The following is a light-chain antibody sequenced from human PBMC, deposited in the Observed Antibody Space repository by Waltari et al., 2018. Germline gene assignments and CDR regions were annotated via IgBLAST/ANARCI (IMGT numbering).Light chain of an antibody. J-gene: IGLJ3*02. CDR2: DVS. CDR1: SSDVGGYNY. V-gene: IGLV2-14*01. Sequence: QSALTPPASVSGSPGQSTTISCTGTSSDVGGYNYVSWYQQHPRKAPKLIIYDVSKRPSWVSTLLSGSKSGNTASLTISGLQAEDDADFYCSSYTSSSTLLFGGGTRLTVL. CDR3: SSYTSSSTLL.